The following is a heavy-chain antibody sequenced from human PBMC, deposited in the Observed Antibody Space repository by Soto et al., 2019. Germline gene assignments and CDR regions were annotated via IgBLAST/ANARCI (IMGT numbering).Heavy chain of an antibody. CDR2: ISGSGGT. CDR3: AKFGMATTKRSPPYYIDY. J-gene: IGHJ4*02. CDR1: GFTFSSYA. Sequence: PGGSLRLSCAASGFTFSSYAMSWVRQAPGKGLEWVSSISGSGGTYYADSVKGRFTFSRDNSKNTLYLQMNSLRAEDTAVYYCAKFGMATTKRSPPYYIDYWGQGALVTVSS. D-gene: IGHD1-1*01. V-gene: IGHV3-23*01.